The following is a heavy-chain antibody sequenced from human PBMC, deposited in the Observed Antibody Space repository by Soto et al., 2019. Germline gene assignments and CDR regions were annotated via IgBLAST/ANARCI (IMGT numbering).Heavy chain of an antibody. J-gene: IGHJ4*02. Sequence: DSVKARFTTSRDNSKNTLYLQMNSPSAENTAVYYCSTRGSGSYFDYWGQGTLVTVSS. CDR3: STRGSGSYFDY. V-gene: IGHV3-23*01. D-gene: IGHD1-26*01.